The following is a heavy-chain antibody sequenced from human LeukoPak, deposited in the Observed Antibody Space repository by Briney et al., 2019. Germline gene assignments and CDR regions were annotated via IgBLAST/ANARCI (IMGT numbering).Heavy chain of an antibody. CDR3: ARAAYSGYDGVNWFDP. J-gene: IGHJ5*02. Sequence: SETLSLTCAVSGYSISSGYYWGWIRQPPGKGLEWIGSIYHSGSTYYNPSLKSRVTISVDTSKNQFSLKLSSVTAADTAVYYCARAAYSGYDGVNWFDPWGQGTLVTVSS. CDR2: IYHSGST. V-gene: IGHV4-38-2*01. D-gene: IGHD5-12*01. CDR1: GYSISSGYY.